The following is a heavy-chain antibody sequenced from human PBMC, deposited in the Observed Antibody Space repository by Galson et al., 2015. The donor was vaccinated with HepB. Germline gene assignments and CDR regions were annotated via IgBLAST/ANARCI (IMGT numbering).Heavy chain of an antibody. CDR3: ARVGGDFWSGYNDAFDI. J-gene: IGHJ3*02. CDR1: GFIFSSYW. CDR2: INQDGSEK. V-gene: IGHV3-7*01. D-gene: IGHD3-3*01. Sequence: SLRLSCAASGFIFSSYWLTWVRQAPGKGLEWVANINQDGSEKYYVDSVKGRFTISRDHAKNSLYLQMNCLRAEDTAVYYCARVGGDFWSGYNDAFDIWGQGTKVTVSS.